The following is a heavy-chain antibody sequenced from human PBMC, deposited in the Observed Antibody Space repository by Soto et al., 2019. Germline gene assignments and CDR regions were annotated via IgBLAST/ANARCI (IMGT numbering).Heavy chain of an antibody. J-gene: IGHJ3*02. V-gene: IGHV4-39*01. CDR2: IYYIGST. CDR3: ARGRQVEMATILI. CDR1: GGSISSSSYY. Sequence: SETLSLTCTVSGGSISSSSYYWGWIRQPPGKGLEWIGSIYYIGSTYYNPSLKSRVTISVDTSKNQFSLKLSSVTAADTAVYYCARGRQVEMATILIWGQGTMVTVSS. D-gene: IGHD5-12*01.